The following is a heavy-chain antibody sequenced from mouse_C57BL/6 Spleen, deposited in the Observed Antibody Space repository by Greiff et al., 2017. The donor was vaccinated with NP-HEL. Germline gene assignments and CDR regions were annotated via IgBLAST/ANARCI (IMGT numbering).Heavy chain of an antibody. CDR2: ISSGGDYI. V-gene: IGHV5-9-1*02. J-gene: IGHJ4*01. CDR3: TRGYGNYYAMDY. Sequence: EVKLMESGEGLVKPGGSLKLSCAASGFTFSSYAMSWVRQTPEKRLEWVAYISSGGDYIYYADTVKGRFTISRDNARNTLYLQMSSLKSEDTAMYYCTRGYGNYYAMDYWGQGTSVTVSS. CDR1: GFTFSSYA. D-gene: IGHD2-1*01.